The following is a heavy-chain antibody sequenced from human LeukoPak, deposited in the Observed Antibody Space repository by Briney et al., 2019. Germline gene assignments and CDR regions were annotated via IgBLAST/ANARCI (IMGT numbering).Heavy chain of an antibody. Sequence: GGSLRLSCTASGFXFSTYAISWVRQAPGKGLEWVSAIGDAGGTTYYADSAKGRFTISRDNSKNTLYLEMNSLRAEDTAVYYCAKDVSIAVAGHFDYWGQGTLVTVSS. CDR2: IGDAGGTT. V-gene: IGHV3-23*01. CDR3: AKDVSIAVAGHFDY. CDR1: GFXFSTYA. J-gene: IGHJ4*02. D-gene: IGHD6-19*01.